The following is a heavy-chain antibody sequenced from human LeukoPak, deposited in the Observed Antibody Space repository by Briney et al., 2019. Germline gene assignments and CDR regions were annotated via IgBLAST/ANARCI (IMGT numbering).Heavy chain of an antibody. J-gene: IGHJ4*02. CDR1: GYTLTELS. CDR3: ARGDYYGSGSYLY. D-gene: IGHD3-10*01. Sequence: ASVKVSCKVSGYTLTELSMHWVRQATGQGLEWMGWMNPNSGNTGYAQKFQGRVTITRNTSISTAYMELSSLRSEDTAVYYCARGDYYGSGSYLYWGQGTLVTVSS. V-gene: IGHV1-8*03. CDR2: MNPNSGNT.